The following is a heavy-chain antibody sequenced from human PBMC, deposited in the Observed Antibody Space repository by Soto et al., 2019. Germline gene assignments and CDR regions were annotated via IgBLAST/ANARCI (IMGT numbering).Heavy chain of an antibody. CDR3: AISSGTYPTSRYYYGMDV. CDR2: ISAYNGDT. V-gene: IGHV1-18*01. CDR1: GYTLTSYG. Sequence: ASVKVSCKASGYTLTSYGFSWVRQAPGQGLEWMGWISAYNGDTNYPQKFQARVTMTTDTSTSTAYLDLRSLRSDDTAVYYCAISSGTYPTSRYYYGMDVWGHGTTVTVSS. J-gene: IGHJ6*02. D-gene: IGHD1-26*01.